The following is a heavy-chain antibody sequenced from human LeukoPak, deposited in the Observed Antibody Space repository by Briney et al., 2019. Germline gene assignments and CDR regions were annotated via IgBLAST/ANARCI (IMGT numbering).Heavy chain of an antibody. CDR2: ISYDGSNK. D-gene: IGHD3-3*01. CDR3: AKDGGIRWLGIFGVANSYFDY. V-gene: IGHV3-30*18. CDR1: GFTFSSYG. J-gene: IGHJ4*02. Sequence: PGGSLRLSCAASGFTFSSYGMHWVRQAPGKGLEWVAVISYDGSNKYYADSVKDRFTISRDNSKNTLYLQMNSLRAEDTAVYYCAKDGGIRWLGIFGVANSYFDYWGQGTLVTVSS.